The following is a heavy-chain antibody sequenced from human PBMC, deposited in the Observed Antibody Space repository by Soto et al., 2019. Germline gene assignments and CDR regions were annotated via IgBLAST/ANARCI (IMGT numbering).Heavy chain of an antibody. CDR3: AKIPGSGSSCYDYYYYMDV. J-gene: IGHJ6*03. Sequence: GGSLRLSCAASGFTFSSYAMSWVRQAPGKGLEWVSAISGSGGSTYYADSVKGRFTISRDNSKNTLYLQMNSLRAEDTAVYYCAKIPGSGSSCYDYYYYMDVWGKGTTVTVSS. D-gene: IGHD2-15*01. V-gene: IGHV3-23*01. CDR2: ISGSGGST. CDR1: GFTFSSYA.